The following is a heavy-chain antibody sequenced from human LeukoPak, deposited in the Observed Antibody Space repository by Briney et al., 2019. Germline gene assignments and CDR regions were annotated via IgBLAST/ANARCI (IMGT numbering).Heavy chain of an antibody. CDR2: IRYDGSNG. CDR3: ARGGSYGGYHSY. Sequence: GGSLRLSCAASGFTFSSYGMHWVRQAPGKGLEWVAFIRYDGSNGYYADSVKGRFTISRDNSKNTLYLQMNSLRAEDTALYYCARGGSYGGYHSYWGQGTLVTVSS. V-gene: IGHV3-30*02. D-gene: IGHD4-23*01. CDR1: GFTFSSYG. J-gene: IGHJ4*02.